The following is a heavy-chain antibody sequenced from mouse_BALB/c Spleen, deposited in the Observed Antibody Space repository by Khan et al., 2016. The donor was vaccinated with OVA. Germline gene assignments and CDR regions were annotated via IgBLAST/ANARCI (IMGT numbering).Heavy chain of an antibody. CDR2: ISDGGGST. J-gene: IGHJ3*01. Sequence: EVELVESGGGLVKPGGSLKLSCAASGFSFSDYYMYWIRQTPEKRLEWVATISDGGGSTYYPDSVKGRFTISRDNAKNNLYLQMSSLKSEDTAIXYCARAGYGGFAYWGQGTLVTVSA. D-gene: IGHD1-1*02. CDR3: ARAGYGGFAY. CDR1: GFSFSDYY. V-gene: IGHV5-4*02.